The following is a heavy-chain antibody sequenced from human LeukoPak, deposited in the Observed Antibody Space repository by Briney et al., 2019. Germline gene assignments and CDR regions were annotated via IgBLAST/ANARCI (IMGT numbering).Heavy chain of an antibody. CDR3: ARGRYCSADICSGGDAFDI. J-gene: IGHJ3*02. D-gene: IGHD2-15*01. CDR2: IYTRGST. CDR1: GGSNYY. Sequence: PSETLSLTCTVSGGSNYYWSWIRQPAGKGLEWIGRIYTRGSTNYNPSLKSRVTTSVDTSKNQFSLKLSSVTAADMAVYYCARGRYCSADICSGGDAFDIWGQGTMVSVSS. V-gene: IGHV4-4*07.